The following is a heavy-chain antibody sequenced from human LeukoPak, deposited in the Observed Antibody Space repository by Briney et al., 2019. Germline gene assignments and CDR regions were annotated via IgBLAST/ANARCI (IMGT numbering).Heavy chain of an antibody. J-gene: IGHJ4*02. Sequence: SETLSLTCTVSGGSISSYYWTWIRQPPGKGLEWIGEINHSGSTNYNPSLKSRVTISIDTSKNQFSLILSSVTAADTAVYYCARGLSDVYWGQGTLVTVSS. CDR1: GGSISSYY. CDR2: INHSGST. CDR3: ARGLSDVY. V-gene: IGHV4-34*01.